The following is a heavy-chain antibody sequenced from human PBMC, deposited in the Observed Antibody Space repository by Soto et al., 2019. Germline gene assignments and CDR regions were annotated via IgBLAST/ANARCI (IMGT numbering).Heavy chain of an antibody. CDR2: FDPEDGET. J-gene: IGHJ4*02. Sequence: ASVRLSCKVSGYSLTELSVHWVRQAPGKGLEWMGGFDPEDGETIYAQKFQGRVTMTGGTSANTAYMELSSLRSEDTAVYYCAIYYCDGGGRLPPAYWGQGSLVTVSS. V-gene: IGHV1-24*01. CDR3: AIYYCDGGGRLPPAY. D-gene: IGHD3-22*01. CDR1: GYSLTELS.